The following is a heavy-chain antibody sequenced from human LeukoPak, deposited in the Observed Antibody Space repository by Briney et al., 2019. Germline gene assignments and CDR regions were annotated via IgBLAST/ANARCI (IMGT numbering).Heavy chain of an antibody. J-gene: IGHJ6*02. CDR2: INHSGST. CDR3: ARAYYGLDV. CDR1: GGSFSGYY. V-gene: IGHV4-34*01. Sequence: PSETLSLTCAVYGGSFSGYYWSWIRQPPGKGLEWIGEINHSGSTNYNPPLKSRVTISVDTSKNQFSLKLSSVTAADTAVYYCARAYYGLDVWGQGTTVTVSS.